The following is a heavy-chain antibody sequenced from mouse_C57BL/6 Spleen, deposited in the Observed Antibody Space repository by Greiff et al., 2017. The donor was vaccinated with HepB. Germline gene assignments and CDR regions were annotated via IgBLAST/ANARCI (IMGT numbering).Heavy chain of an antibody. CDR3: ALGDDYAMDY. D-gene: IGHD3-3*01. CDR1: GFTFSDYG. CDR2: ISSGSSTI. V-gene: IGHV5-17*01. Sequence: EVQVVESGGGLVKPGGSLKLSCAASGFTFSDYGMHWVRQAPEKGLEWVAYISSGSSTIYYADTVKGRFTISRDNAKNTLFLQMTSLRSEDTAMYYCALGDDYAMDYWGQGTSVTVSS. J-gene: IGHJ4*01.